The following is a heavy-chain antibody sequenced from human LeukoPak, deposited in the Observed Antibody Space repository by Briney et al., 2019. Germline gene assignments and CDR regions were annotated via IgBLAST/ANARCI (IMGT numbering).Heavy chain of an antibody. CDR1: GGSISSGGYY. J-gene: IGHJ3*02. Sequence: SQTLSLTCTVSGGSISSGGYYWSWIRQHPGKGLEWIGYIYYSGSTNYNPSLKGRVTISVDTSKNQFSLKLSSVTAADTAGYSCARRCPIGYSEISGPLGGDGLDIWGQGTMVTVSS. V-gene: IGHV4-31*03. CDR2: IYYSGST. D-gene: IGHD3-22*01. CDR3: ARRCPIGYSEISGPLGGDGLDI.